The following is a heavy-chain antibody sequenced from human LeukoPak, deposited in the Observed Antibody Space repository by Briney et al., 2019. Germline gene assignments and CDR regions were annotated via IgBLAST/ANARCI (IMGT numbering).Heavy chain of an antibody. Sequence: GPLRLSCAASGFTLSSYAMSWVRQAPGKGLEWVSAISGTDGSTRYADSVKGRFTISRDSSNKRLYLQMNSLRAEDTAIYYCAKDVAATISSGGYYFDLWGQGTLVTVSS. CDR3: AKDVAATISSGGYYFDL. J-gene: IGHJ4*02. V-gene: IGHV3-23*01. D-gene: IGHD5-12*01. CDR2: ISGTDGST. CDR1: GFTLSSYA.